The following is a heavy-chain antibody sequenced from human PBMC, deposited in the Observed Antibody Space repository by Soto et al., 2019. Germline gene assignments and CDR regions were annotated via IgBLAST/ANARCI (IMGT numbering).Heavy chain of an antibody. CDR1: GFTFSSHG. CDR3: AKAMVVVTAISGGGGFDK. V-gene: IGHV3-30*18. CDR2: ISYDGSNK. D-gene: IGHD2-21*02. Sequence: LRLSCAASGFTFSSHGMHWVRQAPGKGLEWVAVISYDGSNKYCADSVKGRFTISRDNSKNTLYLQMNSLRAEDTAVYYCAKAMVVVTAISGGGGFDKWGQGTLVTVSS. J-gene: IGHJ3*02.